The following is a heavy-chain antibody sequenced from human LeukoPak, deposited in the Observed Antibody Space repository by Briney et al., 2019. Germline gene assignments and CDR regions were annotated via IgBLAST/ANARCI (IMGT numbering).Heavy chain of an antibody. CDR2: INHSGST. CDR3: ARGKIVGATKKSNWFDP. J-gene: IGHJ5*02. D-gene: IGHD1-26*01. CDR1: GGSSSNYY. V-gene: IGHV4-34*01. Sequence: ASETLSLTCAVYGGSSSNYYWRCIRQPPGKGQEWIGEINHSGSTNYNPSLKSRVTISVDTAKNQFSLKLSSVTAADTAVYYCARGKIVGATKKSNWFDPWGQGTLVTVSS.